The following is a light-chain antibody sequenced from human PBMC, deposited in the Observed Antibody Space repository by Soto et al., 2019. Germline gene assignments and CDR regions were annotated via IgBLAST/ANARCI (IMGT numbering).Light chain of an antibody. CDR1: QSVSSY. CDR2: DTS. V-gene: IGKV3-11*01. J-gene: IGKJ5*01. CDR3: QQYTGPPTT. Sequence: EIVLTQSPATLYLSPGERANLSCRASQSVSSYLAWYQQKPGQAPRLLIYDTSTRATGVPARFSGSRSGPEFTLTINRLEPEDSAVYFCQQYTGPPTTFGQGTRLVIK.